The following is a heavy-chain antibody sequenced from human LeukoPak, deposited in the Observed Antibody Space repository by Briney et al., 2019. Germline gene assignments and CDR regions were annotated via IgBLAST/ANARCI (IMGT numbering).Heavy chain of an antibody. CDR3: ARDRVAVAATDGSDAFDI. D-gene: IGHD6-19*01. Sequence: PGGSLRLSCAASGFTFSSYSMNWVRQAPGKGLEWVSSISSSSSYIYYADSVKGRFTISRDNAKNSLYLQMNSLRAEDTAVYYCARDRVAVAATDGSDAFDIWGQGTMVTVSS. CDR1: GFTFSSYS. CDR2: ISSSSSYI. J-gene: IGHJ3*02. V-gene: IGHV3-21*01.